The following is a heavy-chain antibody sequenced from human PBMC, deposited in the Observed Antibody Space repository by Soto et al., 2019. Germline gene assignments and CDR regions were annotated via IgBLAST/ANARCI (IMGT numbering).Heavy chain of an antibody. D-gene: IGHD4-17*01. Sequence: SLRLSCSTSVFTFSDYYMSWIRQAPGKGLEWVSYIGTRGNTKYYADSVRGRFTISRDNAKNSLYLQMNSLRADDTAVYYCARDGTEYYGEYYDYWGQGIPVTVSS. CDR2: IGTRGNTK. CDR1: VFTFSDYY. J-gene: IGHJ4*02. CDR3: ARDGTEYYGEYYDY. V-gene: IGHV3-11*01.